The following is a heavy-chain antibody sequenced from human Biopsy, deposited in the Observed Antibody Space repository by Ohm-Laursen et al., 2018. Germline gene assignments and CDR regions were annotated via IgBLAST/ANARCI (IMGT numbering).Heavy chain of an antibody. D-gene: IGHD1-26*01. J-gene: IGHJ5*01. CDR2: INPSGGST. CDR3: AKGGHKAWLDS. V-gene: IGHV1-46*01. Sequence: GASVKVSCKASGYSFTSYYMHWVRQAPGQGLEWMGIINPSGGSTDYAQKFQGRVTMTRDTSTSTVYMELISPRSDDTAVYYCAKGGHKAWLDSWGQGALVTVSS. CDR1: GYSFTSYY.